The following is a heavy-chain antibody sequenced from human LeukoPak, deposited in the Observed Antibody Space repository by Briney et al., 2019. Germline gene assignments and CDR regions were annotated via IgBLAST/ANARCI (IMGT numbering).Heavy chain of an antibody. V-gene: IGHV3-74*01. D-gene: IGHD2-2*01. CDR2: INSDGSTT. CDR1: GYTFSDYW. J-gene: IGHJ4*02. CDR3: WVPATAGEADY. Sequence: PGGSLRLSCAASGYTFSDYWMHWVRQVPGKGLVWVSRINSDGSTTNYADSVKGRFTISRDNAQNTLFLQMNSLRAEDTAVYYCWVPATAGEADYWGQGTLVTVSS.